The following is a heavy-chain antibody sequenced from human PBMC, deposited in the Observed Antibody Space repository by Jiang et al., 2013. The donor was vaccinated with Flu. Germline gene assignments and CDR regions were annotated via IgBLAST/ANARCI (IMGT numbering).Heavy chain of an antibody. CDR1: GFTFSSYA. D-gene: IGHD5-24*01. V-gene: IGHV3-30-3*01. J-gene: IGHJ4*02. CDR2: ISYDGSNK. Sequence: SCAASGFTFSSYAMHWVRQAPGKGLEWVAVISYDGSNKYYADSVKGRFTISRDNSKNTLYLQMNSLRAEDTAVYYCARGKGVEYYFDYWGQGTLVTVSS. CDR3: ARGKGVEYYFDY.